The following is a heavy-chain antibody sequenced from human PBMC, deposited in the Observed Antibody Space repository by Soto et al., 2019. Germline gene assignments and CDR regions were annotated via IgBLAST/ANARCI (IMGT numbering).Heavy chain of an antibody. CDR2: ITSTGGRA. V-gene: IGHV3-23*01. Sequence: EVQLLESGGELVQPGESLRLSCVASGFTFTTYALAWVRQAPGKGLDWVSTITSTGGRAYYADSVEGRFTISRDSSENTLYLHMNNLRTEDTAVYYCAKVRTSLGFSHFYYGMDVWGQGTSVIVSS. CDR3: AKVRTSLGFSHFYYGMDV. CDR1: GFTFTTYA. J-gene: IGHJ6*02. D-gene: IGHD1-7*01.